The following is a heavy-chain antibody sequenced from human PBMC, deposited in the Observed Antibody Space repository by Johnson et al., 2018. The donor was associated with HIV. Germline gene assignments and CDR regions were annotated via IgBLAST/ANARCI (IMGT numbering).Heavy chain of an antibody. V-gene: IGHV3-30*14. Sequence: QVQLVESVGGVVQPGRSLRLSCAASGFTFSSYAMHWVRQAPGKGLEWVAVISYDGSNKYYADSVKGRFTISRDNSKNTLSLQMNSLRAEDTAVYYCAREVDYAVNTQHLDAFDIWGQGTMVTVSS. CDR3: AREVDYAVNTQHLDAFDI. CDR1: GFTFSSYA. CDR2: ISYDGSNK. D-gene: IGHD4-17*01. J-gene: IGHJ3*02.